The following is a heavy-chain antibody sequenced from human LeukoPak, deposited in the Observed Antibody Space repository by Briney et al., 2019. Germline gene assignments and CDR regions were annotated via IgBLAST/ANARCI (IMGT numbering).Heavy chain of an antibody. CDR2: ISGSGDST. CDR3: ALLGGKLLWRIDY. V-gene: IGHV3-23*01. Sequence: PSGGSLRLSCAASGFTFSSYAMSWVRQAPGKGLEWVSVISGSGDSTYYADSVKGRFTISRDNSKNMLYLFMNNLRAEDTAVYYCALLGGKLLWRIDYWGQGTRVTVSS. J-gene: IGHJ4*02. CDR1: GFTFSSYA. D-gene: IGHD3-10*01.